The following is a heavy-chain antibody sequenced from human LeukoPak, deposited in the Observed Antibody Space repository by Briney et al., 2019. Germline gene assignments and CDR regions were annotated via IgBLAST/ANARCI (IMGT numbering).Heavy chain of an antibody. D-gene: IGHD2-2*01. J-gene: IGHJ4*02. V-gene: IGHV3-7*01. CDR2: IKQDGSEK. CDR1: GFTFSSYW. CDR3: ARKYCSSTSCSFHYFDY. Sequence: GGSLRLSCAASGFTFSSYWMSWVRQAPGKGLEWVANIKQDGSEKYYVDSVKGRFTISRDNAKNSLYLQMNSLRAEDTAVYYCARKYCSSTSCSFHYFDYWGQGTLVTVSS.